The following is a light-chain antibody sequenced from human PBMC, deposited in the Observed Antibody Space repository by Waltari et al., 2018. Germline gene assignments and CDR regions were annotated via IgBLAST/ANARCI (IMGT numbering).Light chain of an antibody. CDR3: MQALQSIT. J-gene: IGKJ5*01. CDR2: LGS. V-gene: IGKV2-28*01. CDR1: QSLLHSNGYNY. Sequence: DIVMTQSPLSLPVTPGESASISCRSSQSLLHSNGYNYLDWYLQKPGQSPRLLIYLGSNRASGVPDRFSGSGSGTDFTLKISRVEAEDVGVYYCMQALQSITFGQGTRLEIK.